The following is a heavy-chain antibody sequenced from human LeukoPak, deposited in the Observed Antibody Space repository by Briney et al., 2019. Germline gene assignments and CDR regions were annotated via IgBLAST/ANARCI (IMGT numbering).Heavy chain of an antibody. CDR1: GGSFSGYY. Sequence: SETLSLTCAVYGGSFSGYYWSWIRQPPGMGLEWIGEINHSGSTNYNPSLKSRVTISVDTSKNQFSLKLSSVTAADTAVYYCASVDGSGSYYDYWGQGTLVTVSS. D-gene: IGHD3-10*01. J-gene: IGHJ4*02. CDR2: INHSGST. CDR3: ASVDGSGSYYDY. V-gene: IGHV4-34*01.